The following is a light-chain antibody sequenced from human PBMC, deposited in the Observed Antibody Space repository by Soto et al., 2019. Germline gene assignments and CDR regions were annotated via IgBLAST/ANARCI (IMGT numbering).Light chain of an antibody. CDR2: GVT. Sequence: QSVLTQPASVSGSPGQSITISCTRTSSDFGGYNYVSWYQHYPGRAPQLIIYGVTNRPSGVSNRFSGSKSGNTASLTISGLQAEDEADYYCSSYTSTSPLAVFGPGTKVTVL. CDR3: SSYTSTSPLAV. J-gene: IGLJ1*01. CDR1: SSDFGGYNY. V-gene: IGLV2-14*03.